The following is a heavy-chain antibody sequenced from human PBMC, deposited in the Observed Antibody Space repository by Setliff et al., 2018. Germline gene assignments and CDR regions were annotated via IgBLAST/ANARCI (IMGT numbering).Heavy chain of an antibody. CDR1: GGSISSGGYY. J-gene: IGHJ3*02. CDR3: ARVPRFTDTRNAFDI. Sequence: SETLSLTCTFSGGSISSGGYYWSWIRQHPGKGLEWIGYIYYSGSTYYNPSLKSRVTISVDTSKNQFSLKLSSVTAADTAVYYCARVPRFTDTRNAFDIWGQGTMVTVSS. V-gene: IGHV4-31*03. D-gene: IGHD5-18*01. CDR2: IYYSGST.